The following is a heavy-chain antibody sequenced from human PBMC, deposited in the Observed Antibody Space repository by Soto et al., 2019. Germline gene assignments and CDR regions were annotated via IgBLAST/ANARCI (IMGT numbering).Heavy chain of an antibody. CDR3: ARDTPVPAANTYYYYYGMDV. CDR2: ISSSGSTI. D-gene: IGHD2-2*01. V-gene: IGHV3-48*03. J-gene: IGHJ6*02. CDR1: GFTFSSYE. Sequence: RGSLRLSCAASGFTFSSYELNWVRQAPGTGLEWVSYISSSGSTIYYADSVKGRFTISRDNAKNSLYLQMNSLRAEDTAVYYCARDTPVPAANTYYYYYGMDVWGQGTTVTVSS.